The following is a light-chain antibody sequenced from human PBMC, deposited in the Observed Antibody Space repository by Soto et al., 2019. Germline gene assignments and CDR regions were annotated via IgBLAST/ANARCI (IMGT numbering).Light chain of an antibody. J-gene: IGKJ1*01. Sequence: ILLTPSPGTLSLSPGEIATLSCRASQSVTNNYLAWFQQKPGQAPRLLMYGASSRATGIPDRFTGSGSGTDFTLTISRLEPEDFAVYYCQQYGNSPQTFGQGTKVDI. CDR3: QQYGNSPQT. CDR1: QSVTNNY. V-gene: IGKV3-20*01. CDR2: GAS.